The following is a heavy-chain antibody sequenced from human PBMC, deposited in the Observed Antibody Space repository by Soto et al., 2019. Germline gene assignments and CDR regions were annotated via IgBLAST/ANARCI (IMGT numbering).Heavy chain of an antibody. CDR2: ISPGSRYP. CDR3: VRAGGLGLFDP. V-gene: IGHV3-11*06. CDR1: GFTFGDSY. D-gene: IGHD2-15*01. J-gene: IGHJ5*02. Sequence: PGGSLRLSCAVSGFTFGDSYMSLMRQSPGKGLEWLSYISPGSRYPAYADSVKGRFTISRDNAKRSLYLQMMSLTAEDTAIYYCVRAGGLGLFDPSGQGT.